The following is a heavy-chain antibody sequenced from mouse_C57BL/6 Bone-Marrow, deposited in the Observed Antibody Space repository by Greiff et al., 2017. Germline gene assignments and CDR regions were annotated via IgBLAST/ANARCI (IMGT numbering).Heavy chain of an antibody. J-gene: IGHJ2*01. V-gene: IGHV14-1*01. CDR2: IDPEDGDT. CDR3: TTGVDVDY. Sequence: VQLQQSGAELVRPGASVKLSCTASGFNFKDYYMHWVKQRPEQGLEWIGRIDPEDGDTEYAPKFQGKSTMAADTSSNTAYLQLSSLTAEDTAVYSSTTGVDVDYWGQGTTLTVSS. CDR1: GFNFKDYY. D-gene: IGHD1-1*01.